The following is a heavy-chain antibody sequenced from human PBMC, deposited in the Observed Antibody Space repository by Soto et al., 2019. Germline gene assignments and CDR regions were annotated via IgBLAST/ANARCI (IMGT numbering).Heavy chain of an antibody. D-gene: IGHD3-9*01. Sequence: QVQLQESGPGLVKPSQTLSLTCTVSGGSISSGGYYWSWIRQHPGKGLEWIGYIYYSGSTYYNPLPQRGVSISVSPSKKKFSQKRGPVTAADTAGYYCAREGWYYDIWTAHDAFDLWGQGTMVTVS. CDR2: IYYSGST. CDR3: AREGWYYDIWTAHDAFDL. J-gene: IGHJ3*01. CDR1: GGSISSGGYY. V-gene: IGHV4-31*03.